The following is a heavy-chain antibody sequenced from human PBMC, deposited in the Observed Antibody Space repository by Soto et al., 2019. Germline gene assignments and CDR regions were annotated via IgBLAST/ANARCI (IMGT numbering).Heavy chain of an antibody. CDR1: GFTFSGYT. CDR2: ISGTSSTI. J-gene: IGHJ4*02. D-gene: IGHD1-26*01. V-gene: IGHV3-48*02. CDR3: AREMVGGYFDY. Sequence: PGGSLRLSCAASGFTFSGYTMNWVRQAPGKGLEWVSYISGTSSTIFYADSVKGRFTISRDNAKNSVYLQMNSLRDEDTAVYYCAREMVGGYFDYWGQGTLVTVSS.